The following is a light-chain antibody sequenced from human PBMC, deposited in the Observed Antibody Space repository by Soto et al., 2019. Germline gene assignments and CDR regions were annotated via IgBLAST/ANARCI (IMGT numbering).Light chain of an antibody. CDR3: SLFSVTSNYV. CDR2: EAN. V-gene: IGLV2-8*01. Sequence: QSALTQPPSASGSPGQSVTISCIGTSSDVGNYNYVSWYQHHPGKAPKLMIFEANNQPSWVPARFSGSKSDNTASLTISGLQAAEEADYYCSLFSVTSNYVFGSGTQLTVL. J-gene: IGLJ7*01. CDR1: SSDVGNYNY.